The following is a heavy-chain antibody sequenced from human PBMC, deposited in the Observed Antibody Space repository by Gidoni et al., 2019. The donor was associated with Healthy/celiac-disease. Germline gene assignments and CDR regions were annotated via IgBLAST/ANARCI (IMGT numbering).Heavy chain of an antibody. D-gene: IGHD1-1*01. CDR3: ARVKTGPDYYYHYYMDV. CDR1: GFTFSSYG. Sequence: QVQLVESGGGVVQPGRSLRLSCAASGFTFSSYGMHWVRQAPGKGLEWVAVIWYDGSNKYYADSVKGRFTISRDNSKNTLYLQMNSLRAEDTAVYYCARVKTGPDYYYHYYMDVWGKGTTVTVSS. J-gene: IGHJ6*03. CDR2: IWYDGSNK. V-gene: IGHV3-33*08.